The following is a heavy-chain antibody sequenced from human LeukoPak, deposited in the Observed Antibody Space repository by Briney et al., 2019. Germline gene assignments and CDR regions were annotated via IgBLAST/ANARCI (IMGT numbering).Heavy chain of an antibody. V-gene: IGHV1-18*01. CDR1: GYTFTSYG. J-gene: IGHJ4*02. D-gene: IGHD3-22*01. Sequence: ASVKVSCKASGYTFTSYGISWVRQAPGQGREWMGWISAYNGNTNYAQKLQGRVTMTTDTSTSTAYMSLRSLRSDDTAVYYCARGRSGYPPYYFDYWGQGTLVTVSS. CDR2: ISAYNGNT. CDR3: ARGRSGYPPYYFDY.